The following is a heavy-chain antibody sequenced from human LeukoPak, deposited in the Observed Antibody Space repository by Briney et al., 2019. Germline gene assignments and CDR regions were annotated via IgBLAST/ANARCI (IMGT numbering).Heavy chain of an antibody. Sequence: PGGSLRLSCVASGFTFSSYAMSRVRQAPGKGLEWVSAISGSGVSTYYADSVKGRFTISRDNSKNTLYLQMNSLRAVDTAVYYCAKDHPTSYDFWSGYYTPLGTFDIWGQGTMVTVSS. J-gene: IGHJ3*02. V-gene: IGHV3-23*01. CDR2: ISGSGVST. CDR3: AKDHPTSYDFWSGYYTPLGTFDI. CDR1: GFTFSSYA. D-gene: IGHD3-3*01.